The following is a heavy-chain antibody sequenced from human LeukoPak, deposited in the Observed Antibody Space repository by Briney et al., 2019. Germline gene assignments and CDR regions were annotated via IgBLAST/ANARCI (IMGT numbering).Heavy chain of an antibody. V-gene: IGHV4-59*01. CDR3: ARERDDYGGVFDY. D-gene: IGHD4-23*01. CDR1: GGSISSYY. Sequence: SETLSLTCTVSGGSISSYYWSWIRQPPGKGLEWIGYIYYSGSTNYNPSLKSRVTISVDTSKNQFSLKLSSVTAADTAVYYCARERDDYGGVFDYWGQGTLVTVSS. CDR2: IYYSGST. J-gene: IGHJ4*02.